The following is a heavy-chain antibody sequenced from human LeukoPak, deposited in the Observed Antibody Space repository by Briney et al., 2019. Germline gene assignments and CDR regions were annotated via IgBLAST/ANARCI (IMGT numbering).Heavy chain of an antibody. V-gene: IGHV3-23*01. CDR2: ISGTGGNT. D-gene: IGHD1-26*01. CDR1: GFTFSNYA. Sequence: GGSLRLSCAASGFTFSNYAMSWVRQAPGKGLEWVSAISGTGGNTYYAYSVKGRFTISRDNSRHTLYLQMNSLRAEDTAVYYCAKDTRALLRLGYFDCWGQGTLVTVSS. J-gene: IGHJ4*02. CDR3: AKDTRALLRLGYFDC.